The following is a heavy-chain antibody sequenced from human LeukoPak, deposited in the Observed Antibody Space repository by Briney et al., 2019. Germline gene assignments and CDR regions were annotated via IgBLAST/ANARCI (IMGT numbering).Heavy chain of an antibody. CDR3: ARVSGRSGPFEY. D-gene: IGHD3-3*01. CDR1: GYTFTGYY. J-gene: IGHJ4*02. CDR2: MDPDGGGGT. Sequence: ASVKVSCKASGYTFTGYYMHWVRQAPGQGLEWMGWMDPDGGGGTNYAQMFQGRVTMTRDTSINTAYMELSSLRPDDTAIYYCARVSGRSGPFEYWGQGTLVTVSS. V-gene: IGHV1-2*02.